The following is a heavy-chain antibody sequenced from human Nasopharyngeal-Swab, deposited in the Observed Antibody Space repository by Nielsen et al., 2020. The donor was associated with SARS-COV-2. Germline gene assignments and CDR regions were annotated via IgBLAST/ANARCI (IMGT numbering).Heavy chain of an antibody. J-gene: IGHJ5*02. CDR2: IYTSGST. CDR1: GCSISSGSYY. CDR3: ARAEEITFGGVIAWGNWFDP. V-gene: IGHV4-61*02. D-gene: IGHD3-16*02. Sequence: PSETLSLTCTVSGCSISSGSYYWSWIRQPAGKGLEWIGRIYTSGSTNYNPSLKSRVTISVDTSKNQFSLKLSSVTAADTAVYYCARAEEITFGGVIAWGNWFDPWGQGTLVTVSS.